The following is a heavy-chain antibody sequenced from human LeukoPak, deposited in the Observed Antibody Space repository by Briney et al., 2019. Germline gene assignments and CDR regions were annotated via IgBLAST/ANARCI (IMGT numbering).Heavy chain of an antibody. D-gene: IGHD2-2*01. CDR2: INWNGGST. J-gene: IGHJ3*02. V-gene: IGHV3-20*04. Sequence: GGSLRLSCAASGFTFDDYGMSWVRQAPGKGLEWVSGINWNGGSTGYADSVKGRFTISRDNAKNSLYLQMNSLRAEDTALYYCARDEGGAQHQLLSHAFDIWSQGTMVTVSS. CDR1: GFTFDDYG. CDR3: ARDEGGAQHQLLSHAFDI.